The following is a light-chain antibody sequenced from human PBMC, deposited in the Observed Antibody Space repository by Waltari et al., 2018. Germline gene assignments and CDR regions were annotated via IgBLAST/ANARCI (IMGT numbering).Light chain of an antibody. J-gene: IGKJ2*01. CDR1: QSVSSN. CDR3: QQYHSSPPT. V-gene: IGKV3-15*01. CDR2: DAS. Sequence: EKVMTQSPATLSVSPGEVVTLSCRASQSVSSNVAWYQHRPGQAPRLLIYDASTRASGIPARFSGSWSGTEFTLTISSLQAEDVAVYYCQQYHSSPPTFGQGTKVEIK.